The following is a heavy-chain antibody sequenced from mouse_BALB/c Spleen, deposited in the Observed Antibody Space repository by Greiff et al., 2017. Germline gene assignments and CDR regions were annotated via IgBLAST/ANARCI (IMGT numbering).Heavy chain of an antibody. CDR3: ARELGLFDY. CDR2: INPSSGYT. J-gene: IGHJ2*01. CDR1: GYTFTSYT. D-gene: IGHD4-1*01. V-gene: IGHV1-4*02. Sequence: QVQLQQSAAELARPGASVKMSCKASGYTFTSYTMHWVQQRPGQGLEWIGYINPSSGYTEYNQKFKDKTTLTADKSSSTAYMQLSSLTSEDSAVYYCARELGLFDYWGQGTTLTVAS.